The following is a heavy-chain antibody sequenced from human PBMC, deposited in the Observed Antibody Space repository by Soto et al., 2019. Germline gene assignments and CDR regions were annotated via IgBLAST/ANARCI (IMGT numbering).Heavy chain of an antibody. Sequence: QVQLVESGGGVVQPGRSLRLSCAASGFTFSSYGMHWVRQAPGKGLEWVAVISYDGSNKYYADSVKGRFTISRDNSKNTLYLQMNSLRTEDTAVYYCAKMYSSGWSPRNDYWGQGTLVTVSS. CDR2: ISYDGSNK. J-gene: IGHJ4*02. CDR1: GFTFSSYG. D-gene: IGHD6-19*01. V-gene: IGHV3-30*18. CDR3: AKMYSSGWSPRNDY.